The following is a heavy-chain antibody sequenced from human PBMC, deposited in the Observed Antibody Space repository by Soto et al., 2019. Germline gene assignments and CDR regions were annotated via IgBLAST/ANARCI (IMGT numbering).Heavy chain of an antibody. CDR3: EGIVLAEAAQFDL. CDR1: GASTSSGAY. Sequence: TKTLSLTCTVSGASTSSGAYWSWIRQHPGKGLEWIGYIYYSGRTYYNPSLNSRVTISVDTSKNQFSLKLNSVTAADTALYSCEGIVLAEAAQFDLWGQGTRVTVS. J-gene: IGHJ4*02. CDR2: IYYSGRT. V-gene: IGHV4-31*03. D-gene: IGHD2-15*01.